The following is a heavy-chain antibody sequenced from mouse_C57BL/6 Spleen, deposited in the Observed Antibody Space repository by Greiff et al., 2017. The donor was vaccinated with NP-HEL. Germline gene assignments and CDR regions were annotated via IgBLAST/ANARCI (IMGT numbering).Heavy chain of an antibody. J-gene: IGHJ3*01. CDR3: ARYPTVVAQPSWFAY. CDR2: IHPNSGST. Sequence: VQLQQPGAELVKPGASVKLSCKASGYTFTSYWMHWVKQGPGQGLEWIGMIHPNSGSTNYNEKFKSKATLTVDKSSSTAYMQLSSLTSEDSAVYYCARYPTVVAQPSWFAYWGQGTLVTVSA. CDR1: GYTFTSYW. D-gene: IGHD1-1*01. V-gene: IGHV1-64*01.